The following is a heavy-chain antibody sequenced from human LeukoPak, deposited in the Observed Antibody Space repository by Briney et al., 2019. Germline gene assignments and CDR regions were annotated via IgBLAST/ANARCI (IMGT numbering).Heavy chain of an antibody. D-gene: IGHD2-2*01. Sequence: SQTLSLTCTVSGGSISSGSYYWSWIRQPAGKGLEWIGRIYTSGSTNYNPSLKSRVTISVDTSKNQSSLKLSSVTAADTAVYYCARSVVVVPAVSDAFDIWGQGTMVTVSS. CDR3: ARSVVVVPAVSDAFDI. CDR1: GGSISSGSYY. V-gene: IGHV4-61*02. CDR2: IYTSGST. J-gene: IGHJ3*02.